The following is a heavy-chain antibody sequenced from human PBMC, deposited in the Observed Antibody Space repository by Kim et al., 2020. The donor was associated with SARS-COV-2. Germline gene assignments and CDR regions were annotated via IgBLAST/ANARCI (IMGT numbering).Heavy chain of an antibody. Sequence: TRYSPPFQGQVTISADKSINTAYLQWNSLKASDTAMYYCARGDSSTWYEYWGQGTQVVVSS. D-gene: IGHD2-2*01. CDR3: ARGDSSTWYEY. V-gene: IGHV5-51*01. CDR2: T. J-gene: IGHJ4*02.